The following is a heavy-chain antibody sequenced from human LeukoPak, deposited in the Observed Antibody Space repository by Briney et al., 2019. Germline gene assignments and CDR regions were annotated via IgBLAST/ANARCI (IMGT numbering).Heavy chain of an antibody. V-gene: IGHV4-34*01. Sequence: SETLSLTCAVYGGSFSGYYWSWIRQPPGKGLEWIGEINNSGSTNYNPSLKSRVTISVDTSKNQFYLQLSSVTAADTAVYYCARQAAAGFDYWGQGTLVTVSS. CDR2: INNSGST. D-gene: IGHD6-13*01. CDR1: GGSFSGYY. CDR3: ARQAAAGFDY. J-gene: IGHJ4*02.